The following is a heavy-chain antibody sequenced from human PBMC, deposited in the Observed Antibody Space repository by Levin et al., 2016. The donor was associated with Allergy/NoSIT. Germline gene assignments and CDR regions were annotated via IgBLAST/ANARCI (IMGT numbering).Heavy chain of an antibody. V-gene: IGHV4-59*12. J-gene: IGHJ3*02. CDR1: GGSISSYY. Sequence: SETLSLTCTVSGGSISSYYWSWIRQPPGKGLEWIGYIYYSGSTNYNPSLKSRVTISVDTSKNQFSLKLSSVTAADTAVYYCARGPLNSGSYRHHRLAFDIWGQGTMVTVSS. D-gene: IGHD1-26*01. CDR2: IYYSGST. CDR3: ARGPLNSGSYRHHRLAFDI.